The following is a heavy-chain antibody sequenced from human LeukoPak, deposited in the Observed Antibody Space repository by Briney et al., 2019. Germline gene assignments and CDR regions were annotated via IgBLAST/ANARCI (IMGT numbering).Heavy chain of an antibody. CDR3: ARDNVAAGSNWFDP. V-gene: IGHV4-59*01. D-gene: IGHD6-13*01. CDR1: GGSISSYY. J-gene: IGHJ5*02. Sequence: SETLSLTCTVSGGSISSYYWSWIRQPPGKGLEWIGYIYYSGSTNYNPSLKSRVTISVDTSKNQFSLKLSSVTAADTVVYYCARDNVAAGSNWFDPWGQGTLVTVSS. CDR2: IYYSGST.